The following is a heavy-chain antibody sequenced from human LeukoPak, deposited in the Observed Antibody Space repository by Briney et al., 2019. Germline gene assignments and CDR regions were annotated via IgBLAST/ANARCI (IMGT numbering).Heavy chain of an antibody. J-gene: IGHJ4*02. Sequence: GESLKISCKGSGYSFTSYWIGWVRQMPGKGLEWMGIIYPGDSDTRYSPPFQGQVTISADKSISTAYLQWNSLEASDSAIYYCARRGDSDFRIDWGQGTLVTVSS. CDR1: GYSFTSYW. CDR3: ARRGDSDFRID. D-gene: IGHD2-21*02. CDR2: IYPGDSDT. V-gene: IGHV5-51*01.